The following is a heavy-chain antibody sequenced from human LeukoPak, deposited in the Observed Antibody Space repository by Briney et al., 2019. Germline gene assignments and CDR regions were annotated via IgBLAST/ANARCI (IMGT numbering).Heavy chain of an antibody. V-gene: IGHV1-69*04. CDR1: GCTFSSYA. CDR3: ARDGSKSSGWPDY. D-gene: IGHD6-19*01. J-gene: IGHJ4*02. CDR2: IIPIFGIA. Sequence: SVKVSCKACGCTFSSYAISWVRQAAGQGLEWMGRIIPIFGIANYAQEFQGRVTITADKSTSTAYMELSSLRSEDTAVYYCARDGSKSSGWPDYWGQGTLVTVSS.